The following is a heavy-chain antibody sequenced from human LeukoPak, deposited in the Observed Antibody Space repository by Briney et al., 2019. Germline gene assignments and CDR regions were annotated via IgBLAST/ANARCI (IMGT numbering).Heavy chain of an antibody. CDR2: ISGSGSST. J-gene: IGHJ6*03. CDR3: ARSGTNYYYYYMDV. D-gene: IGHD1-26*01. CDR1: RFTFRSYA. Sequence: GGSLRLSCAASRFTFRSYAMNWVRQAPGKGLEWVSAISGSGSSTYYADSVKGRFTISRDNSKNTLYLQMNSLRAEDTAVYYCARSGTNYYYYYMDVWGKGTTVTVSS. V-gene: IGHV3-23*01.